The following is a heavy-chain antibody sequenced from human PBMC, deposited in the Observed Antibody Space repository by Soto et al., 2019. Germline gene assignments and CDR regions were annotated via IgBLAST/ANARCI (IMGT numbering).Heavy chain of an antibody. V-gene: IGHV4-4*07. Sequence: SETLSLTCKVPGTSVRHFYWSWIRQSAGKGLEWIGRIYSTGTTNFNPSLKSRLTMSMDMSKNQVSLNLTSVTAADTAVYYCVRDRADFSSTYYHYFSVWGRGTLVTVSS. CDR1: GTSVRHFY. CDR2: IYSTGTT. CDR3: VRDRADFSSTYYHYFSV. D-gene: IGHD6-13*01. J-gene: IGHJ2*01.